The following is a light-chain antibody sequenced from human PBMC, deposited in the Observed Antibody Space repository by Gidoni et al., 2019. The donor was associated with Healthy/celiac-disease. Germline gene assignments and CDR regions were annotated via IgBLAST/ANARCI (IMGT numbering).Light chain of an antibody. CDR2: WAS. CDR1: QSVLYSSNNKNY. Sequence: DIVMTQSPDSLAVFLGERATINCKSSQSVLYSSNNKNYLAWYQQKPGQPPKLLIYWASTRESGVPDRFSGSGSGTDFTLTISSLQAEDVAVYYCQQYYSTPYTFXXXTKLEIK. J-gene: IGKJ2*01. V-gene: IGKV4-1*01. CDR3: QQYYSTPYT.